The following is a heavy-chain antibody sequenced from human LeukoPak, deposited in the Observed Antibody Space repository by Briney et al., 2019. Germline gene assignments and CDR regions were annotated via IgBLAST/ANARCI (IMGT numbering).Heavy chain of an antibody. Sequence: SETLSLTCAVYGGSFSGYYRSWIRQPPGKGLEWIGEINHGGSTNYNPSLKSQVTISVDTSKNQFSLKLSSVTAADTAVYYCARGRPNLYCSSTSCYHYYYYGMDVWGQGTTVTVSS. J-gene: IGHJ6*02. V-gene: IGHV4-34*01. D-gene: IGHD2-2*01. CDR2: INHGGST. CDR1: GGSFSGYY. CDR3: ARGRPNLYCSSTSCYHYYYYGMDV.